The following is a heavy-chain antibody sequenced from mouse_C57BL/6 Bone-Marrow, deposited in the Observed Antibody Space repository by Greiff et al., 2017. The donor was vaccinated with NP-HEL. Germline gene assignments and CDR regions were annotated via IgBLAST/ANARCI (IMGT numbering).Heavy chain of an antibody. J-gene: IGHJ4*01. CDR2: ISDGGSYT. D-gene: IGHD3-1*01. CDR3: ARDRGYDYYAMDY. Sequence: EVKLMESGGGLVKPGGSLKLSCAASGFTFSSYAMSWVRQTPEKRLEWVANISDGGSYTYYPDNVKGRFTISRDNAKNNLYLQMSHLKSEDTAMYYCARDRGYDYYAMDYWGQGTSVTVSS. CDR1: GFTFSSYA. V-gene: IGHV5-4*01.